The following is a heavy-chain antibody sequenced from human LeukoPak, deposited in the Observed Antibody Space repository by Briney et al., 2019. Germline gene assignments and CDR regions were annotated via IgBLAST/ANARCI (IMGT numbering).Heavy chain of an antibody. Sequence: GGSLRLSCSASGFTLSSYWMSWVRQAPGKGLEWVANIKPDGGEKYYVDSVKGRFTISRDNAKNSLFLQMNSLRAEDTAVYYCAREGSSGYSGYFDLWGRGTLVTVSS. D-gene: IGHD3-22*01. CDR3: AREGSSGYSGYFDL. CDR2: IKPDGGEK. V-gene: IGHV3-7*05. CDR1: GFTLSSYW. J-gene: IGHJ2*01.